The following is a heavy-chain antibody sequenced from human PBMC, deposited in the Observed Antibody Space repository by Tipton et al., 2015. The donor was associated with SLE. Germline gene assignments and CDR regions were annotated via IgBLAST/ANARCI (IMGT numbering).Heavy chain of an antibody. Sequence: LRLSCTVSGGSISSSSYYWGWIRQPPGKGLEWIGEINHSGNTNYNPSLKSRVTISVDTSKNQLSLKLSSVTAADTAVYYCASRYRSIEGYFQHWGQGTLVTVSS. CDR1: GGSISSSSYY. CDR3: ASRYRSIEGYFQH. J-gene: IGHJ1*01. V-gene: IGHV4-39*07. CDR2: INHSGNT. D-gene: IGHD3-16*02.